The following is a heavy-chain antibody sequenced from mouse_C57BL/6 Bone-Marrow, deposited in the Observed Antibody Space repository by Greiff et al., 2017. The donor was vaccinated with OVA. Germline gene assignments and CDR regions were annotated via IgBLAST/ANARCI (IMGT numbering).Heavy chain of an antibody. D-gene: IGHD2-4*01. V-gene: IGHV1-15*01. CDR3: TRDDYDGPC. CDR1: GYPFTDYE. J-gene: IGHJ3*01. CDR2: IDPETGGT. Sequence: QVQLKASGAELVRPGASVTLSCKASGYPFTDYEMHWVKQTPVHGLAWIGAIDPETGGTAYNQKFKGKAILTADKSSSTAYMELRSLTSEDAAVYYCTRDDYDGPCWGQGTLVTVSA.